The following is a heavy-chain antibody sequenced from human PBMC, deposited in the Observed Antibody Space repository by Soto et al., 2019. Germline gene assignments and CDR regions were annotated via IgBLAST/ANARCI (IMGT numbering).Heavy chain of an antibody. D-gene: IGHD1-7*01. V-gene: IGHV3-74*01. J-gene: IGHJ6*02. Sequence: PGGSLRLSCAASGFTFSSYWMHSVRQAPGKGLVWVSRINSDGSSTSYADSVKGRFTISRDNAKNTLYLQMNSLRAEDTAVYYCARAALELPPSSYYGMDVWGQGTTVTVSS. CDR2: INSDGSST. CDR3: ARAALELPPSSYYGMDV. CDR1: GFTFSSYW.